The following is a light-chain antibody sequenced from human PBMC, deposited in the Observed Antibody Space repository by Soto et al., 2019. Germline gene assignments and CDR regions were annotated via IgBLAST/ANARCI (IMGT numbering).Light chain of an antibody. V-gene: IGKV1-5*01. J-gene: IGKJ1*01. CDR2: DAS. CDR3: QHYNSYSEA. CDR1: QSISHW. Sequence: DIQMTQSPATLSASVGDSVTITCRASQSISHWLAWYQQKPGKAPKFLIYDASSLGSGVPSRFSGSGSGTEFTLTISSLQPDDFATYYCQHYNSYSEAFGQGTKVDIK.